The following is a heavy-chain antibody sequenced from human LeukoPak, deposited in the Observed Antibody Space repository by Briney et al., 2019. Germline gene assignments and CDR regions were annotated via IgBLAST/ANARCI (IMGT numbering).Heavy chain of an antibody. D-gene: IGHD1-26*01. CDR2: IIPILGIA. CDR3: ARGIVGATTSDY. V-gene: IGHV1-69*04. Sequence: SVKVSCKASGGTFSSYAISWVRQAPGQGLEWMGRIIPILGIANYAQKFQGRVTITADKSTSTAYMELSSLRSEDTAVYYCARGIVGATTSDYWGQGTLVTVFS. J-gene: IGHJ4*02. CDR1: GGTFSSYA.